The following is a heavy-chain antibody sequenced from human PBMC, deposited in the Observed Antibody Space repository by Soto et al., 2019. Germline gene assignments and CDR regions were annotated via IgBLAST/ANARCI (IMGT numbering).Heavy chain of an antibody. CDR2: INHSGRT. CDR1: GGSFSYYY. D-gene: IGHD3-3*01. V-gene: IGHV4-34*01. J-gene: IGHJ4*02. CDR3: ARGDDFWSGYPFDS. Sequence: QVQLQQWGAGLLKHSETLSLTCAVYGGSFSYYYWTWIRQPPGKGLEWIGEINHSGRTKYNPSLKNRVTISVDTSKNQFSLKLSSVTAADTAVYYCARGDDFWSGYPFDSWGLGTLVTVSS.